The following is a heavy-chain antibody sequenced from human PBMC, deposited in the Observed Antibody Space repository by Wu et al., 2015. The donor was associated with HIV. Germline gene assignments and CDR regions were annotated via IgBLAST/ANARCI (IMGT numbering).Heavy chain of an antibody. Sequence: VQLVQSGAEVKKPGSSVKVSCKASGGTFSSYAISWVRQAPGQGLEWMGRIIPSFDTANYVQKFQDRVTITADEFTSTAYMELSSLRSEDTAVYYCAREYSDSSGYYYYGPYFDFWGQGTLVTVSS. CDR2: IIPSFDTA. J-gene: IGHJ4*02. V-gene: IGHV1-69*15. CDR3: AREYSDSSGYYYYGPYFDF. CDR1: GGTFSSYA. D-gene: IGHD3-22*01.